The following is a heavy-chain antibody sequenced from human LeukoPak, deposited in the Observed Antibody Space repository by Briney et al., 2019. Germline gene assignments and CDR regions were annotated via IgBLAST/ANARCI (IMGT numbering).Heavy chain of an antibody. J-gene: IGHJ1*01. CDR3: ARHSRRGYSYGHAEYFQH. D-gene: IGHD5-18*01. Sequence: KPSGTLSLTCAVSGGSISSSNWWSWVRQPPGKGLEWIGEIYHSGSTNYNPSLKSRVTISVDKSKNQFSLKLSSVTAADTAVYYCARHSRRGYSYGHAEYFQHWGQGTLVTVSP. V-gene: IGHV4-4*02. CDR1: GGSISSSNW. CDR2: IYHSGST.